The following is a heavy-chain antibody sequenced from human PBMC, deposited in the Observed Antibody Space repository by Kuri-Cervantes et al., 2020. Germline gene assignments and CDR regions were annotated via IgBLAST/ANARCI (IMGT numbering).Heavy chain of an antibody. J-gene: IGHJ2*01. D-gene: IGHD2-15*01. CDR1: GFTFSSYA. CDR2: ISYDGSNK. V-gene: IGHV3-30-3*01. Sequence: GESLKISCAASGFTFSSYAMHWVRQAPGKGLEWVAVISYDGSNKYYADSVKGRFTISRDNSKNTLYLQTNSLRAEDTAVYYCAKDPQPEYCSGGSCYFSSAYFDLWGRGTLVTVSS. CDR3: AKDPQPEYCSGGSCYFSSAYFDL.